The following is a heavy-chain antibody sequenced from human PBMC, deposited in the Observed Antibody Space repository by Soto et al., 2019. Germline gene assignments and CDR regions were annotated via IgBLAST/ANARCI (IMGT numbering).Heavy chain of an antibody. CDR1: GESVSTNTAT. CDR2: TYYRSKWFY. D-gene: IGHD2-2*01. J-gene: IGHJ6*02. V-gene: IGHV6-1*01. CDR3: ARHPRYCSGSSCYGYYTMDV. Sequence: SQTLSLTCDISGESVSTNTATWDWIRQSPSRGLEWLGRTYYRSKWFYDYAVSVRSRITISPDTPKNQFSLELSSVTAADTAVYSCARHPRYCSGSSCYGYYTMDVWGQGTTVTVSS.